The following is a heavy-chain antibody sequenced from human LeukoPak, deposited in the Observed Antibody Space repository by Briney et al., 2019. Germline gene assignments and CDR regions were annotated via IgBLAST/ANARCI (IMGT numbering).Heavy chain of an antibody. CDR1: GFTFSSYA. Sequence: GGSLRLSCAAPGFTFSSYAMSWVRQAPGKGLEWVSAISGSGGSTCYADSVKGRFTISRDNSKNTLYLQMNSLRAEDTAVYYCAKEPSRIAAAGSISFFDYWGQGTLVTVSS. V-gene: IGHV3-23*01. D-gene: IGHD6-13*01. J-gene: IGHJ4*02. CDR3: AKEPSRIAAAGSISFFDY. CDR2: ISGSGGST.